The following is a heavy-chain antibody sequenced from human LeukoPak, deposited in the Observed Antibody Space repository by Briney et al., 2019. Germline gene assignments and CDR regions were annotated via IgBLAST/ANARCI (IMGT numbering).Heavy chain of an antibody. D-gene: IGHD5-12*01. J-gene: IGHJ4*02. CDR2: ISYDGSNK. CDR1: AFTFSNYT. V-gene: IGHV3-30-3*01. CDR3: ARIPRTWLRFPYFDY. Sequence: GGSLRLSCAASAFTFSNYTMHWVRQAPGKGLEWVAVISYDGSNKYCGDSVKGRFTISRDNSKNTVYLQMNSLRGEDTAVYYCARIPRTWLRFPYFDYWGQGTLVTVSS.